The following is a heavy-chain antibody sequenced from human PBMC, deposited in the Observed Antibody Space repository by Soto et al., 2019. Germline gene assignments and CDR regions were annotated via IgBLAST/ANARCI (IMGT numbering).Heavy chain of an antibody. CDR1: GTSISAFY. D-gene: IGHD3-10*01. CDR2: IYYSGSP. J-gene: IGHJ6*02. CDR3: ARDYYYGSQTFYEPALYGMDV. V-gene: IGHV4-59*13. Sequence: SETLSLTCTVSGTSISAFYWSWMRQSPGKGLECIGYIYYSGSPNYNPSLQSRVTILVDTSKNQFSLQLRSVSATDTAVYYCARDYYYGSQTFYEPALYGMDVWGQGTTVPVSS.